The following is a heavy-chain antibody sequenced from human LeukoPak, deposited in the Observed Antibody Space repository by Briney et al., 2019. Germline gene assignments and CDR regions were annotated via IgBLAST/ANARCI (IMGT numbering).Heavy chain of an antibody. CDR1: GGSISSYY. CDR2: ISYSGSA. Sequence: SETLSLTCTVSGGSISSYYWSWIRQPPGKGLEWIGYISYSGSANYSPSLKSRATISVDTSKNEFSLKLSSVTAADTAVYYCARRPVTGPNWFDPWGQGTLVTVSS. CDR3: ARRPVTGPNWFDP. V-gene: IGHV4-59*08. D-gene: IGHD2-21*02. J-gene: IGHJ5*02.